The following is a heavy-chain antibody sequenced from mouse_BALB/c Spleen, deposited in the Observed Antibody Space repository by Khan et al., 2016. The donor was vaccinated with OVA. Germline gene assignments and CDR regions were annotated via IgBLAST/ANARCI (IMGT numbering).Heavy chain of an antibody. CDR3: ARSGTTVVAYWYFDG. CDR1: GYSITGGYS. CDR2: IHYSGST. D-gene: IGHD1-1*01. Sequence: EVQLQESGPDLVKPSQSLSLTCTVTGYSITGGYSWHWIRQFPGNKLEWMGYIHYSGSTNYNPSLKSRISITRDTSKNQFFLQLNSVTTEDTATYYCARSGTTVVAYWYFDGWGAGTTVTVSS. J-gene: IGHJ1*01. V-gene: IGHV3-1*02.